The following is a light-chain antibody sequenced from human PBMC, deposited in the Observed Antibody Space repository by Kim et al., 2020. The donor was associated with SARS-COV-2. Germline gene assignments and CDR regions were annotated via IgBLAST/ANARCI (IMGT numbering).Light chain of an antibody. CDR3: QVWDTSSDHHYV. Sequence: GKTARITCGGNNIGSKSVHWYRQKTGQAPVVVMCFDSDRPSGIPERFSGSNSGNTATLTISGVEAGDEADYYCQVWDTSSDHHYVFGTGTKVTVL. V-gene: IGLV3-21*04. CDR2: FDS. J-gene: IGLJ1*01. CDR1: NIGSKS.